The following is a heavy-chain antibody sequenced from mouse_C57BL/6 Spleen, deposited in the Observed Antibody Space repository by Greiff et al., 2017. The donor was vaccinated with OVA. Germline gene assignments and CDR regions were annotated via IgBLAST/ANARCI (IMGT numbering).Heavy chain of an antibody. Sequence: EVKLVESGGGLVKPGGSLKLSCAASGFTFSSYAMSWVRQTPEKRLEWVATISDGGSYTYYPDNVKGRFTISRDNAKNNLYLQMSHLKSEDTAMYYCAREGIIPSYYFDYWGQGTTLTVSS. J-gene: IGHJ2*01. CDR1: GFTFSSYA. V-gene: IGHV5-4*01. CDR3: AREGIIPSYYFDY. D-gene: IGHD1-1*01. CDR2: ISDGGSYT.